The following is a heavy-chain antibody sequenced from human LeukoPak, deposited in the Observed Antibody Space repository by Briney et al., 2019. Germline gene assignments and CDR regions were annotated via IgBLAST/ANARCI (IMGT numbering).Heavy chain of an antibody. CDR3: ARAPLSGTYYTDAFDI. V-gene: IGHV4-4*01. Sequence: LETLSLTCAVSGGSISTNNWWTWVRQPPGKGLEWIGEIHHSGSTDYNPSLKSRVTISPDKSKNQFSLTLTSVTAADTAVYFCARAPLSGTYYTDAFDIWGQGTMVTVSS. D-gene: IGHD1-26*01. J-gene: IGHJ3*02. CDR2: IHHSGST. CDR1: GGSISTNNW.